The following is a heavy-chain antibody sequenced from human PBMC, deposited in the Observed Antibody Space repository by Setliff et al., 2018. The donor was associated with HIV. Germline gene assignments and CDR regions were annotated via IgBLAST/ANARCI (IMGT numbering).Heavy chain of an antibody. D-gene: IGHD6-19*01. Sequence: ASVKVSCKASGYIFGNYGINWVRQAPGQGLEWMGWISGHNGNTNSAQKVQGRVIMTTDTSTSTAYMELRSLRSDDAAVYYCTRAGQWLFPDAFDIWGQGTMVTVSS. V-gene: IGHV1-18*01. CDR3: TRAGQWLFPDAFDI. CDR2: ISGHNGNT. CDR1: GYIFGNYG. J-gene: IGHJ3*02.